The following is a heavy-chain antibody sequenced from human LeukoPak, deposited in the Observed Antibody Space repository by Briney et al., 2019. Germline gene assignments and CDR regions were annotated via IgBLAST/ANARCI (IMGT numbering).Heavy chain of an antibody. CDR3: EGPVYYEAY. Sequence: GGSLRLSCAASGLTFSSYAMSWVRQAPGKGLEWVSAISGSGGSTYYADSVKGRFTISRDDSKNTLYLQLNSLRAEDTAVYYCEGPVYYEAYWGQGTLVTVSS. J-gene: IGHJ4*02. D-gene: IGHD3-22*01. CDR2: ISGSGGST. V-gene: IGHV3-23*01. CDR1: GLTFSSYA.